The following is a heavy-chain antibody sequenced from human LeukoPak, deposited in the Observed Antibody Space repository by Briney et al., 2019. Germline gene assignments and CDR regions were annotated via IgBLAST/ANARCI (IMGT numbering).Heavy chain of an antibody. CDR2: INPNSGGT. CDR1: GYTFTGYY. Sequence: ASVKVSCKASGYTFTGYYMHWVRQAPGQGLEWMGRINPNSGGTNYAQKFQGRVTMTTDTSTSTAYMELRSLRSDDTAVYYCARDRYYYGSGSYPYWGQGTLVTVSS. CDR3: ARDRYYYGSGSYPY. J-gene: IGHJ4*02. D-gene: IGHD3-10*01. V-gene: IGHV1-2*06.